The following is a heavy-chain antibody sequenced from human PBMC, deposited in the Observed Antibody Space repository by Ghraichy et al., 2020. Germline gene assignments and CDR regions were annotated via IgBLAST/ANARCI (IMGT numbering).Heavy chain of an antibody. V-gene: IGHV4-4*02. Sequence: SETISLTCAVSGGSISNSNWWSWVRQPPGKGLEWIGKIYETGSPNYIPSLKSRVTISIDKSKNQFSLDLTSVTAADTAVYFCARGLGDYYYYGMDVWGQGTTVTVSS. CDR1: GGSISNSNW. D-gene: IGHD2-21*01. CDR3: ARGLGDYYYYGMDV. J-gene: IGHJ6*02. CDR2: IYETGSP.